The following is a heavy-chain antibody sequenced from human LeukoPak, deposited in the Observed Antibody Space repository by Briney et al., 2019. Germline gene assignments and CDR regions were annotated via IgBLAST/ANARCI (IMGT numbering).Heavy chain of an antibody. CDR1: GYSFTSNY. J-gene: IGHJ4*02. CDR2: IYPRDGST. Sequence: ASVNVSCKASGYSFTSNYIHWVRQDPGQGLEWMGMIYPRDGSTSYAQKFQGRVTVTRDTSTSTVHMELSGLRSEDTAVYYCARDQEAFDYWGQGTLVTVSS. CDR3: ARDQEAFDY. V-gene: IGHV1-46*01.